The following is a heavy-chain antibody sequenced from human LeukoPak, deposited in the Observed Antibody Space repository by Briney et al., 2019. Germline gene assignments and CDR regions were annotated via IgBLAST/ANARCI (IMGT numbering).Heavy chain of an antibody. CDR3: AREMAYNWNDAGSDDGAFDI. CDR2: IKQDGSEK. CDR1: GFTFSSYW. V-gene: IGHV3-7*03. J-gene: IGHJ3*02. D-gene: IGHD1-1*01. Sequence: PGGSLRLSCEASGFTFSSYWMSWVRQAPGKGLEWVANIKQDGSEKYYVDSVKGRFTISRDNAKNSLYLQMNSLRAEDTAVYYCAREMAYNWNDAGSDDGAFDIWGQGTMVTVSS.